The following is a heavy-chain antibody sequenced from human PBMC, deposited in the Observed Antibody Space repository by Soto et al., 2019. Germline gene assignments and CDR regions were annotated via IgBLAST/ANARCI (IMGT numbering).Heavy chain of an antibody. CDR2: IFSSGTT. CDR1: CDSIGSGNKY. Sequence: NPSETLSLTCTFSCDSIGSGNKYWSWIRQPPGKGLEWIGYIFSSGTTYYNPSLKSRLTMSLDASQNQFSLKLNSLTDADTAVYFCARVPSPFDYYYAMDVWGQGTTVTVSS. V-gene: IGHV4-30-4*01. D-gene: IGHD3-16*01. J-gene: IGHJ6*02. CDR3: ARVPSPFDYYYAMDV.